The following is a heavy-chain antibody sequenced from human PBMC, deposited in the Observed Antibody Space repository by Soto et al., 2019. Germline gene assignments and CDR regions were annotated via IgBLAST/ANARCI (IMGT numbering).Heavy chain of an antibody. V-gene: IGHV3-74*01. CDR1: GFIFSNYW. CDR2: IDHDGPT. J-gene: IGHJ4*02. CDR3: VRDSHGDY. Sequence: EVQLVESGGGLVQPGGSLRLPCAGSGFIFSNYWMHWVRQAPGKGLEWVSRIDHDGPTDYADSVRGRFTISRDNAENTLYLQMNSLGPEDTAVYYCVRDSHGDYWGQGTLVTVSS.